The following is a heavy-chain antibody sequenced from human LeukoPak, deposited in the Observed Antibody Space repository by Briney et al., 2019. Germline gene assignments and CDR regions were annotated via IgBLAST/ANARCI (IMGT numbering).Heavy chain of an antibody. CDR1: GFTFSTNA. CDR3: AKQSAGSAAWYSLHYDF. V-gene: IGHV3-23*01. CDR2: VDGGGGGT. D-gene: IGHD6-13*01. Sequence: GGSLRLSCLTSGFTFSTNAMSWVRQAPGRGLEWVSSVDGGGGGTYYADSVKGRFTISRDNSKDTLYLQMNGLRAEDTAVYFCAKQSAGSAAWYSLHYDFWGQGTLVTVSS. J-gene: IGHJ4*02.